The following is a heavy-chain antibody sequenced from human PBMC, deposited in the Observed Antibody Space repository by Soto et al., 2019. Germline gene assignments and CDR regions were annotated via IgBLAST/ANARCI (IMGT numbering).Heavy chain of an antibody. V-gene: IGHV4-59*01. CDR1: GASISTYY. Sequence: QMQLQESGPGVVKPSETLSLTCTVSGASISTYYWTWIRQAPGKGLEWIGYLYYSGNTNYNPSLKSRVTMSVDTSKNHFYLTLTSATAADTAVYFCARGGSEGGLDVWVQGTPVAVSS. D-gene: IGHD3-10*01. J-gene: IGHJ6*02. CDR2: LYYSGNT. CDR3: ARGGSEGGLDV.